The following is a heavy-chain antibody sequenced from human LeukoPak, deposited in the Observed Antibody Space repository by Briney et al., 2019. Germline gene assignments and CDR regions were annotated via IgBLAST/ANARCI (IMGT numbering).Heavy chain of an antibody. J-gene: IGHJ4*02. CDR3: ARDNYGRLDY. D-gene: IGHD4-17*01. CDR1: GYTFTAYY. Sequence: ASVKVSCKASGYTFTAYYIHWVRQAPGQGLEWMGWVDPNSGGTISAQKFQGRVTMTKDTSISTVYMELNRLTSDDTALYYCARDNYGRLDYWGQGTLVTVSS. CDR2: VDPNSGGT. V-gene: IGHV1-2*02.